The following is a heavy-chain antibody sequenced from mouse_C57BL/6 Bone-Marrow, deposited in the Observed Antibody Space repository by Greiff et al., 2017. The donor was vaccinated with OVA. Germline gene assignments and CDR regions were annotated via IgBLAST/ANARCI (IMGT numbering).Heavy chain of an antibody. CDR1: GYTFTSYW. V-gene: IGHV1-50*01. CDR3: ARDGYYYFDD. J-gene: IGHJ2*01. D-gene: IGHD2-3*01. CDR2: IDPSDGYT. Sequence: QVQLQQPGAELVKPGASVKLSCKASGYTFTSYWMQWVKQRPGQGLEWIGEIDPSDGYTNYNQKFKGKATLTVDTSSSTAYMQLSSQISEDSAVDYGARDGYYYFDDWGKGTTLTVSS.